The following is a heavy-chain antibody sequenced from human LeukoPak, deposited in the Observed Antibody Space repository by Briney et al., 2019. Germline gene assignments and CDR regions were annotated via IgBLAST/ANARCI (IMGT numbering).Heavy chain of an antibody. CDR3: ATEYMVYGGNLGAPAGYFDY. CDR1: GFTFSSYS. J-gene: IGHJ4*02. D-gene: IGHD4-23*01. Sequence: PGGSLRLSCAASGFTFSSYSMNWVRQAPGKGLEWVSYISSSGSTIYYADSVKGRFTISRDNAKNSLYLQMNSLRAEDTAVYYCATEYMVYGGNLGAPAGYFDYWGQGTLVTVSS. CDR2: ISSSGSTI. V-gene: IGHV3-48*01.